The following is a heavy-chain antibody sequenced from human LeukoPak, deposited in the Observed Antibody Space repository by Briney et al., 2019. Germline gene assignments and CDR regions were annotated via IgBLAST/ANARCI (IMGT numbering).Heavy chain of an antibody. V-gene: IGHV3-30*03. CDR1: GFTFSSYA. Sequence: GRSLRLSCAASGFTFSSYAMHWVRQAPGKGLEWVAVISYDGGNKYYAEPVKGRFTISRDNSKNTLYLQMNSLRAEDTAVYYCARGYWFDPWGQGTLVTVSS. CDR3: ARGYWFDP. CDR2: ISYDGGNK. J-gene: IGHJ5*02.